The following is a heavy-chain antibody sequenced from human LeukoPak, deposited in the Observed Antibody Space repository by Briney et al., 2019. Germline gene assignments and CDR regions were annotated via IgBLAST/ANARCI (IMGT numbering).Heavy chain of an antibody. D-gene: IGHD3-22*01. Sequence: SETLSLTCAVYGGSFSGYYWSWICQPPGKGLEWIGEINHSGSTNYNPSLKSRVTISVDTSKNQFSLKLSSVTAADTAVYYCARRVTMIVVVITRPYYFDYWGQGTLVTVSS. V-gene: IGHV4-34*01. CDR1: GGSFSGYY. CDR2: INHSGST. CDR3: ARRVTMIVVVITRPYYFDY. J-gene: IGHJ4*02.